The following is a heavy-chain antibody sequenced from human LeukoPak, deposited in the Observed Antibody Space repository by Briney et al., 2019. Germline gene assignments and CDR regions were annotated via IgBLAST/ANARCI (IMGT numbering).Heavy chain of an antibody. V-gene: IGHV1-8*01. CDR1: GYTFTSYD. CDR2: VNPNSGNT. D-gene: IGHD3-22*01. Sequence: GASVKVSRKASGYTFTSYDINWVRQATGQGLEWMGWVNPNSGNTGYAQKFQGRVTMTRNTATSTVYMDLSSLTSDDTAIYYCARRSDDYDSSAYYYWGLGTLVTVSS. J-gene: IGHJ4*02. CDR3: ARRSDDYDSSAYYY.